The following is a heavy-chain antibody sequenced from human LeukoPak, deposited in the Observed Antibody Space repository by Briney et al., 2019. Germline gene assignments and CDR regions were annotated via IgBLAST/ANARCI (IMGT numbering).Heavy chain of an antibody. V-gene: IGHV4-34*01. CDR3: ARWGVLFDY. CDR2: INHSGST. Sequence: SETLSLTCAVYGGSFSGYYWSWIRQPPGKGLEWIGEINHSGSTNYNPSLKSRVTISVDTSKNQFSLKLSSVTAADTAVYYCARWGVLFDYWGQGTLVTVSS. D-gene: IGHD2-8*01. CDR1: GGSFSGYY. J-gene: IGHJ4*02.